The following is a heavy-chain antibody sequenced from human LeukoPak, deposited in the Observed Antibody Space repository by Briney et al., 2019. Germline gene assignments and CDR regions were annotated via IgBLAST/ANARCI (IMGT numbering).Heavy chain of an antibody. D-gene: IGHD3-16*02. Sequence: ASVKVSCKASGYTFTSYGISWVRQAPGQGLEWMGWISAYNGNTNYAQKLQGRVTMTTGTSTSTAYMELRSLRSDDTAVYYCAREDRDYVWGSYRPLFDYWGQGTLVTVSS. CDR1: GYTFTSYG. CDR3: AREDRDYVWGSYRPLFDY. CDR2: ISAYNGNT. V-gene: IGHV1-18*01. J-gene: IGHJ4*02.